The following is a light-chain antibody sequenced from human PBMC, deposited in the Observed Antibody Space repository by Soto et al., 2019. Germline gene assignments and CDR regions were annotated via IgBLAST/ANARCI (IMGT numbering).Light chain of an antibody. CDR1: HDIRKY. CDR2: DAS. V-gene: IGKV1-33*01. CDR3: QQYEIFPIT. Sequence: DIQMTQSPSSLSASVGDRVTITCQASHDIRKYLNWYQQKPGKAPKLLIYDASNMETGIPSRFTGSSSGPDFSFTSSSLQPEDIATYYCQQYEIFPITFGQGTRLES. J-gene: IGKJ5*01.